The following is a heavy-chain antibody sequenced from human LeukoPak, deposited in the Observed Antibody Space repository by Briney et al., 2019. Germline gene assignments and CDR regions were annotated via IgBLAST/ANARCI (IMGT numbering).Heavy chain of an antibody. Sequence: ASQTLSLTCTVSGGSISSGGYYWSWIRQHPGKGLEWIGYIYYSGSTYYNPSLKSRVTISVDTSKNQFSLKLSSVTAADTAVYYCARDMMVRGVPYWYFDLWGRGTLVTVSS. V-gene: IGHV4-31*03. CDR1: GGSISSGGYY. J-gene: IGHJ2*01. CDR2: IYYSGST. CDR3: ARDMMVRGVPYWYFDL. D-gene: IGHD3-10*01.